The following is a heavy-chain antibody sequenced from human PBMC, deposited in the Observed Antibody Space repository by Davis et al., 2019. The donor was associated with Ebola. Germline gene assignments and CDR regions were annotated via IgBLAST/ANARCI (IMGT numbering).Heavy chain of an antibody. D-gene: IGHD2-2*02. V-gene: IGHV1-69*02. CDR1: GYTFTDYP. CDR2: IIPILGIA. J-gene: IGHJ4*02. Sequence: SVKVSCKASGYTFTDYPVHWVRQAPGQGLEWMGRIIPILGIANYAQKFQGRVTITADKSTSTAYMELSSLRSEDTAVYYCASLGYCSSTSCYTRGYWGQGTLVTASS. CDR3: ASLGYCSSTSCYTRGY.